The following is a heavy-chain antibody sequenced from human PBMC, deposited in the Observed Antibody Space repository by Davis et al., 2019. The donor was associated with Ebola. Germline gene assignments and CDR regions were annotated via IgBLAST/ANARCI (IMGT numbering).Heavy chain of an antibody. V-gene: IGHV3-49*04. Sequence: GESLKISCAASGFTFSGYWMTWVRQAPGKGLEWLGFIRTQSYGGTREYAASVRGRFTISRDDSKSIAYLQLNSLKTEDTAVYYCTRDPYDSSGSFDYWGQGTLVTVSS. CDR2: IRTQSYGGTR. CDR3: TRDPYDSSGSFDY. J-gene: IGHJ4*02. D-gene: IGHD6-19*01. CDR1: GFTFSGYW.